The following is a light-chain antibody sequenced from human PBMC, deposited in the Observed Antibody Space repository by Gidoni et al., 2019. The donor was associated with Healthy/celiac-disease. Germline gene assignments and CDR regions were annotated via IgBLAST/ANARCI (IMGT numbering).Light chain of an antibody. V-gene: IGKV1-27*01. CDR2: SAS. CDR1: PGISSY. Sequence: DIPLPQSPSSLSASVGDRVTITCRVPPGISSYLNWYRQKPGKVPKLMIYSASNLQSGIPFRFSGSGSGTDLTLTISRMQPEDVATYYGQRTDNAIPCSFGQGTKLEIK. J-gene: IGKJ2*04. CDR3: QRTDNAIPCS.